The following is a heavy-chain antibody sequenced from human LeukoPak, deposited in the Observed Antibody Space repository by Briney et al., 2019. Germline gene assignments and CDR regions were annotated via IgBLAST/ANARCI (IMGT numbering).Heavy chain of an antibody. V-gene: IGHV3-53*01. D-gene: IGHD3-22*01. Sequence: PGGSLRLSCAASGFTISSYHMSWVRQAPGKGLEWVSVLYTGGKTSYAGAVRGRFTVSRDNSKNTLSLEMNSLKTEDTAVYYCTTRKYDSSYFGDYWGQGTLVTVSS. CDR1: GFTISSYH. CDR2: LYTGGKT. CDR3: TTRKYDSSYFGDY. J-gene: IGHJ4*02.